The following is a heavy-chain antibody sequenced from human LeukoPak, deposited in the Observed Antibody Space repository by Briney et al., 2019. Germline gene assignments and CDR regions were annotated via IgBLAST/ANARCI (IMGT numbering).Heavy chain of an antibody. CDR1: RGSFSGDY. Sequence: SETLSLTCAVYRGSFSGDYWSWIRQPPGKGLEWIGEINHSGSTNYNPSLKSRVTISVDTSKNQFSLKLSSVTAADTAVYYCARSRLVPPLYYYYGMDVWGQGTTVTVSS. CDR3: ARSRLVPPLYYYYGMDV. D-gene: IGHD6-19*01. CDR2: INHSGST. V-gene: IGHV4-34*01. J-gene: IGHJ6*02.